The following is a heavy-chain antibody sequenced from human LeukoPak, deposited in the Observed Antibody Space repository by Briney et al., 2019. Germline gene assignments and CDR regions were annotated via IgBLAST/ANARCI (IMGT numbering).Heavy chain of an antibody. J-gene: IGHJ4*02. CDR3: ATLNPPGYYFDY. D-gene: IGHD7-27*01. CDR2: IYWNDDK. V-gene: IGHV2-5*01. CDR1: GFSLSTSGVG. Sequence: SGPTLVNPTQTLTLTCTFSGFSLSTSGVGVGWIRQPPGEALEWLALIYWNDDKRYSPSLKSRLTITKDTSKNQVVLTMTNMDPVDTATYYCATLNPPGYYFDYWGQGTLVTVSS.